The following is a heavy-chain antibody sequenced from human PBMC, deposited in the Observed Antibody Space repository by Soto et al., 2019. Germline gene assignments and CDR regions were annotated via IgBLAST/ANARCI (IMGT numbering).Heavy chain of an antibody. D-gene: IGHD4-17*01. CDR3: ANHGGFDF. Sequence: EGQLLQSGGGLVQPGASLRLSCAASGFTFSSSGMSWVRQAPGKGLEGVSSISIRGDYRYYADSVKGGFTISRDNSKNTLYLQMRSLTAEDTALYYCANHGGFDFWGQGTNVVVSS. CDR1: GFTFSSSG. V-gene: IGHV3-23*01. J-gene: IGHJ3*01. CDR2: ISIRGDYR.